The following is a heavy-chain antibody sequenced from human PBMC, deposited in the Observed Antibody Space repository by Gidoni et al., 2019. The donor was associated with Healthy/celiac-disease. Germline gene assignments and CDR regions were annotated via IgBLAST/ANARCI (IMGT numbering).Heavy chain of an antibody. CDR3: ARAGIDDSSGYYYVLIDY. V-gene: IGHV3-11*01. Sequence: QVQLVESGGGLVKPGGYLRLSCAASGFTFSDYYISWIRQAPGKGLELVSYISSSGSTIYYADSVKGRFTISRDNAKNSLYLQMNSLRAEDTAVYYCARAGIDDSSGYYYVLIDYWGQGTLVTVSS. CDR2: ISSSGSTI. D-gene: IGHD3-22*01. CDR1: GFTFSDYY. J-gene: IGHJ4*02.